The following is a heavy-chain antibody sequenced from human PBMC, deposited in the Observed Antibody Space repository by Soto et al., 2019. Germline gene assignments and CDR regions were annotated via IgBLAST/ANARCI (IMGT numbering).Heavy chain of an antibody. J-gene: IGHJ6*02. V-gene: IGHV3-33*01. CDR2: IWYDGSNK. D-gene: IGHD2-15*01. CDR1: GFTFSSYG. Sequence: PGGSLRLSCAASGFTFSSYGMHWVRQAPGKGLEWVAVIWYDGSNKYYEDSVKGRFTISRDNSKNTLYLQMNSLRAEDTAVYYCARVVVAATDYYYYGMDVWGQGTTVTVSS. CDR3: ARVVVAATDYYYYGMDV.